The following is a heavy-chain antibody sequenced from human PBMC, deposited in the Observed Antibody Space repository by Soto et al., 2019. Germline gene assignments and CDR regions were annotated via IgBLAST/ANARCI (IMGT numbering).Heavy chain of an antibody. V-gene: IGHV3-11*01. Sequence: GSLRLSCAASGFTFSDYYMSWIRQAPGKGLEWVSYISSSGSTIYYADSVKGRFTISRDNAKNSLYLQMNSLRAEGTAVYYCARSSSGPYYDFWSNYYYGMDVWGQGTTVTVSS. CDR3: ARSSSGPYYDFWSNYYYGMDV. CDR1: GFTFSDYY. D-gene: IGHD3-3*01. CDR2: ISSSGSTI. J-gene: IGHJ6*02.